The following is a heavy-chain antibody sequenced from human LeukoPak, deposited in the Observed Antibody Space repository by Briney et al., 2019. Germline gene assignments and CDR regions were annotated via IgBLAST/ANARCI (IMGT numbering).Heavy chain of an antibody. J-gene: IGHJ4*02. CDR2: IKQDGREK. D-gene: IGHD2-2*01. V-gene: IGHV3-7*01. CDR1: GVTFSTNW. Sequence: GGSLRLSCTASGVTFSTNWMSWVRQAPGKGLEWVGHIKQDGREKYYVDSVKGRFTISRDNAKNSLYLQMNSLRAEDTAVYYCARDEQGGDCSSTSCRPIDYWGQGTLVTVSS. CDR3: ARDEQGGDCSSTSCRPIDY.